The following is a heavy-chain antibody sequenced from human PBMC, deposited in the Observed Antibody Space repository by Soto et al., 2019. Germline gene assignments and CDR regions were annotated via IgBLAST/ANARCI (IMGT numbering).Heavy chain of an antibody. J-gene: IGHJ2*01. CDR1: GFTFSSNG. CDR2: IWYDGSNK. CDR3: ASDLFYGDYDVGHWYFDL. Sequence: QVQLVESGGGVVQPGRSLRLSCAASGFTFSSNGMHWVRQAPGKGLEWVAGIWYDGSNKYYADSVKGRFTISRDNSKNTLYLQMNSLRAEDTAVYYCASDLFYGDYDVGHWYFDLWGSGTLVTVSS. D-gene: IGHD4-17*01. V-gene: IGHV3-33*01.